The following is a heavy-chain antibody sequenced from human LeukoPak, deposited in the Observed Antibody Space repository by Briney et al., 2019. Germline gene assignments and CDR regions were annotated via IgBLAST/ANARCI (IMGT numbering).Heavy chain of an antibody. CDR2: IHYSGIT. Sequence: SETLSLTCIVSDGSISSGSYYWGWIRQPPGKGLEWIGNIHYSGITYYNPSLKGRVTVSVDTSKNQFSLKLTSVTAADTAFYYCARQPHAFDNWFDSWGQGTLVTVSS. J-gene: IGHJ5*01. CDR3: ARQPHAFDNWFDS. CDR1: DGSISSGSYY. V-gene: IGHV4-39*01. D-gene: IGHD3-10*01.